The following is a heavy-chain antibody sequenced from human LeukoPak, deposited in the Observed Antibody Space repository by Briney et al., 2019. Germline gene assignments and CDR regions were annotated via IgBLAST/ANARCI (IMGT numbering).Heavy chain of an antibody. J-gene: IGHJ4*02. D-gene: IGHD2-21*01. CDR3: APRVVVISAPFDY. V-gene: IGHV3-30*02. Sequence: GGSLRLSCAASGFTFSSYGMHWVRQAPGKGLEWVAFIRYDGSNKYYADSVRGRFTISRDNSKNTLYQHMNSLRAEDTATYYCAPRVVVISAPFDYWGQGTLVTVSS. CDR1: GFTFSSYG. CDR2: IRYDGSNK.